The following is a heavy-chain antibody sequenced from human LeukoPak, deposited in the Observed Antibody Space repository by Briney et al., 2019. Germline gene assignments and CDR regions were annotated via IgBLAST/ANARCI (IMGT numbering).Heavy chain of an antibody. D-gene: IGHD2-2*01. J-gene: IGHJ4*02. Sequence: KASETLSLTCTVSGGSISSGGYYWSWIRQHPGKGLEWIGYIYYSGSTYYNPSLKSRVTISVDTSKNQFSLKLSSVTAADTAVYYCARAALSKYCSSTSCYFDYWGQGTLVTVSS. V-gene: IGHV4-31*03. CDR2: IYYSGST. CDR3: ARAALSKYCSSTSCYFDY. CDR1: GGSISSGGYY.